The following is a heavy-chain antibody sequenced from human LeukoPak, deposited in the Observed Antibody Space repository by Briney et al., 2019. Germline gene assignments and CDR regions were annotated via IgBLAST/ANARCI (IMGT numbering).Heavy chain of an antibody. CDR3: ARELLTGLETPFDY. CDR2: ISSSGSTI. D-gene: IGHD2-21*01. Sequence: GGSLRLSCAASGFTFSSYEMNWVRQAPGKGLEWVSYISSSGSTIYYADSVKGRFTISRDNAKNSLYLEMSSLRAEDTAVYYCARELLTGLETPFDYWGQGTRVTVSS. V-gene: IGHV3-48*03. CDR1: GFTFSSYE. J-gene: IGHJ4*02.